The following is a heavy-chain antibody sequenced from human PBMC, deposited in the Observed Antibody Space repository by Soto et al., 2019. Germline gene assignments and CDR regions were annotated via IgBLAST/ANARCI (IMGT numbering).Heavy chain of an antibody. Sequence: SETLSLTCTVSGGSISSGDYYWSWIRQPPGKGLEWIGYIYYSGSTYYNPSLKSRVTISVDTSRNQFSLKLSSVTAADTAVYYCARVASSSWYYFDYWGQGTLVTVSS. J-gene: IGHJ4*02. CDR3: ARVASSSWYYFDY. CDR2: IYYSGST. V-gene: IGHV4-30-4*01. D-gene: IGHD6-13*01. CDR1: GGSISSGDYY.